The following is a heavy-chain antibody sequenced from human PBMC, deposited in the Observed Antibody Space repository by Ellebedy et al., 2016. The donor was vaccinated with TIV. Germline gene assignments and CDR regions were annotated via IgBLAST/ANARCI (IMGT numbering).Heavy chain of an antibody. CDR1: GFTFSTYT. Sequence: PGGSLRLSCAASGFTFSTYTMTWVRQAPGKGLEWVSSVSSNSYYIYYADSLRGRFTISRDNTRDSLYLQMNSLRDEDTAVYYCAREAAPVSSSLSWFDPWGQGTLVAVSS. J-gene: IGHJ5*02. D-gene: IGHD6-6*01. V-gene: IGHV3-21*01. CDR2: VSSNSYYI. CDR3: AREAAPVSSSLSWFDP.